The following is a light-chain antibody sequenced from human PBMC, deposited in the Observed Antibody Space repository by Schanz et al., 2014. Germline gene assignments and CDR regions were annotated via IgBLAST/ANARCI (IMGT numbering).Light chain of an antibody. CDR1: QSVGNS. V-gene: IGKV3-20*01. J-gene: IGKJ2*01. Sequence: DIVLTQSPGTLYLSPGEGATLSCRASQSVGNSLAWYQHKPGQAPRLLIYGASNRATGIPDRFSGSGSGTDFTLTISRLEPEDFAVYYCQQYGSSPNAFGQGTKLEIK. CDR3: QQYGSSPNA. CDR2: GAS.